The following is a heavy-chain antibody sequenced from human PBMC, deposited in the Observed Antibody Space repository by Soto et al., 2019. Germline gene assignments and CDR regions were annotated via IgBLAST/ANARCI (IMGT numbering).Heavy chain of an antibody. J-gene: IGHJ5*02. Sequence: PGESLKISCNGFRYSLSSYWIGWVRRMPGKGLEWMGIIYPGDSDTRYSPSFQGQLTISAAKSISSASLQWSILNASHTAIYYWARHLPSGGSYWFDPLGQVSLVTVSS. D-gene: IGHD6-13*01. CDR3: ARHLPSGGSYWFDP. CDR1: RYSLSSYW. V-gene: IGHV5-51*01. CDR2: IYPGDSDT.